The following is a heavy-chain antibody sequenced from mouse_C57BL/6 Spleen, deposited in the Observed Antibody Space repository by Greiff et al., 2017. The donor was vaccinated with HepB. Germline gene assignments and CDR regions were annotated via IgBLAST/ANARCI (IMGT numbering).Heavy chain of an antibody. CDR2: IYPGSGST. V-gene: IGHV1-55*01. D-gene: IGHD2-5*01. CDR1: GYTFTSYW. Sequence: VQLQQPGAELVKPGASVKMSCKASGYTFTSYWITWVKQRPGQGLEWIGDIYPGSGSTNYNEKFKSKATLTVDTSSSTAYMQLSSLTSEDSAVYYCARPVYSNYVWYFDVWGTGTTVTVSS. J-gene: IGHJ1*03. CDR3: ARPVYSNYVWYFDV.